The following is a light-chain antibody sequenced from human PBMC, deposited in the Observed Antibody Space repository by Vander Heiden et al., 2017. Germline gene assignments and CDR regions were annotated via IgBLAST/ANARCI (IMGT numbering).Light chain of an antibody. J-gene: IGLJ2*01. CDR3: QAWDDSAAVV. CDR2: QDT. V-gene: IGLV3-1*01. CDR1: KLGNKY. Sequence: SYELTQPPSVSVSPGQTASITCPGDKLGNKYACWYQQRPGQSPVLVIYQDTKRPSEIPERFSGSNSGNTATLTISGTQAMDEADYYCQAWDDSAAVVFGGGTKLTVL.